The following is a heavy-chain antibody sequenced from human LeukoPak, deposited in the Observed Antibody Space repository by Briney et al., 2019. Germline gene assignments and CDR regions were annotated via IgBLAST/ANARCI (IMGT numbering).Heavy chain of an antibody. CDR1: GFTFSSYW. V-gene: IGHV3-74*01. CDR3: ARVITGSTYGQFDY. D-gene: IGHD3-22*01. CDR2: INTEGNST. Sequence: GGSLRLSCAASGFTFSSYWKHCVRQVPGKGLVWVSRINTEGNSTTYADSVKGRFTISRDNAKNMLFLQMNSLRAGDAAVYYCARVITGSTYGQFDYWGQGALATVSS. J-gene: IGHJ4*02.